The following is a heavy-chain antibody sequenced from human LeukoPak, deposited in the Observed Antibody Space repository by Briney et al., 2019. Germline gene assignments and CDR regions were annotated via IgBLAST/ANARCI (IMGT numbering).Heavy chain of an antibody. CDR2: IYYSGST. J-gene: IGHJ3*02. D-gene: IGHD3-22*01. CDR3: ARWANSGFDAFDI. Sequence: PXETLSLTCTVSGGSISSYYWSWIRQPPGKGLEWIGYIYYSGSTNYNPSLKSRVTISVDTSKNQFSLKLSSVTAADTAVYYCARWANSGFDAFDIWGQGTMVTVSS. CDR1: GGSISSYY. V-gene: IGHV4-59*01.